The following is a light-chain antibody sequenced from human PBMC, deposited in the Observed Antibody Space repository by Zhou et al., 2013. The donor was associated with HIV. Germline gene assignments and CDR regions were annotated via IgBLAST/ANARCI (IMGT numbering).Light chain of an antibody. CDR1: QDISNY. Sequence: DIQMTQSPSSLSASVGDRVTITCQASQDISNYLNWYQQKPGKAPKLLIYDASNLETGVPSRFSGSGSGTDFTFTISCLQSEDFATYYCQQYYSYPGAFGPRDQSGYQT. J-gene: IGKJ3*01. CDR3: QQYYSYPGA. CDR2: DAS. V-gene: IGKV1-33*01.